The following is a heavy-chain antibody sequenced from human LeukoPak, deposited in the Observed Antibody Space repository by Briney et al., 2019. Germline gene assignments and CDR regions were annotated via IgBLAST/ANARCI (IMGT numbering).Heavy chain of an antibody. J-gene: IGHJ4*02. CDR1: GYTFTSYG. CDR3: ARPLYATGTYYFDY. Sequence: ASVKVSCKASGYTFTSYGISWVRQAPGQGLEWMGWISAYNGNTNYAQKLQGRVTMTTDTSTSTAYMELRSLRSDDTAVYYCARPLYATGTYYFDYWGQGTLVTVSS. CDR2: ISAYNGNT. D-gene: IGHD4-17*01. V-gene: IGHV1-18*01.